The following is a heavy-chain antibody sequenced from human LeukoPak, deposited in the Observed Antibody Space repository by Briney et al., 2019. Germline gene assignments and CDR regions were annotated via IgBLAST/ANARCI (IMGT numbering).Heavy chain of an antibody. J-gene: IGHJ4*02. Sequence: PGGSLRLSCAASGFTFSSFAMSWVRQAPGKGLEWVSVISVSGGDTYSADSVKGRFTISRDNAKNSLYLQMNSLRAEDTAVYYCARWASSSFFDYWGQGTLVTVSS. V-gene: IGHV3-23*01. CDR2: ISVSGGDT. CDR3: ARWASSSFFDY. D-gene: IGHD6-6*01. CDR1: GFTFSSFA.